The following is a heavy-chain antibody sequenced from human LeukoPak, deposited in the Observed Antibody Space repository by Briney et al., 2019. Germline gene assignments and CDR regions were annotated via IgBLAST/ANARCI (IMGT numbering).Heavy chain of an antibody. Sequence: GRSLRLSCVASGFTLSSYAMYLVRQAPGKGLEWVAVILYDGSNKYYADSVKGRFTISRDNAKNTLYLHMNSLRAEDTAVYYCAKGPIVVVPAAIAGVDYWGQGTLVAVSS. J-gene: IGHJ4*02. V-gene: IGHV3-30-3*01. D-gene: IGHD2-2*01. CDR2: ILYDGSNK. CDR1: GFTLSSYA. CDR3: AKGPIVVVPAAIAGVDY.